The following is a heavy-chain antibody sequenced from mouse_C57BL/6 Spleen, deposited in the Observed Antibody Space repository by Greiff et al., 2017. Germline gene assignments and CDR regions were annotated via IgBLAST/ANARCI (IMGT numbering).Heavy chain of an antibody. CDR3: TTDYYGSSYFDY. CDR1: GFNIKDYY. V-gene: IGHV14-1*01. CDR2: IAPEDGDT. D-gene: IGHD1-1*01. Sequence: VQLQQSGAELVRPGASVKLSCTASGFNIKDYYMHWVKQRPEQGLEWIGRIAPEDGDTEYAPKFQGKATMTADTSSNTAYLQLSSLTSEDTAVYYCTTDYYGSSYFDYWGQGTTLTVSS. J-gene: IGHJ2*01.